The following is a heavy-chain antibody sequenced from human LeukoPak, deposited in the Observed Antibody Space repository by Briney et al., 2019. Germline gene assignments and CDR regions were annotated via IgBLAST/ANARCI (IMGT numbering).Heavy chain of an antibody. D-gene: IGHD3-22*01. CDR3: ASSAHYYDSSGYLLDY. J-gene: IGHJ4*02. CDR2: IYPGDSDT. Sequence: PGESLKISCKGSGYSFTSYWIGWVRQMPGKGLEGMGIIYPGDSDTRYSPSFQGQVTISADKSISTAYLQWSSLKASDTAMYYCASSAHYYDSSGYLLDYWGQGTLVTVSS. V-gene: IGHV5-51*01. CDR1: GYSFTSYW.